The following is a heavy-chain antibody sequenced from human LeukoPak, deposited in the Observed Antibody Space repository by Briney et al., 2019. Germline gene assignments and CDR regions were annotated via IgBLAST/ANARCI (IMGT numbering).Heavy chain of an antibody. CDR2: IKQDGSEK. D-gene: IGHD1-20*01. CDR1: GFTFSSYW. V-gene: IGHV3-7*01. J-gene: IGHJ6*02. CDR3: ARDFRERRGITGPHGMDV. Sequence: PGGSLRLSCAASGFTFSSYWMTWVRQAPGKGLEWVANIKQDGSEKYYVDSVKGRFTISRDNAKNSLYLQMNSLRAEDTAVYYCARDFRERRGITGPHGMDVWGQGTTVTVSS.